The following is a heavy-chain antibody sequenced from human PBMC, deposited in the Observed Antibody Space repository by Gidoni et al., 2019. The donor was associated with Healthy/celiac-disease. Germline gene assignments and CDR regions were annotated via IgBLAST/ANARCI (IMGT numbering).Heavy chain of an antibody. Sequence: LSAAEVKKPGSSVKVSCKASGGTFSSYAIRWVRQAPGQGLEWMGGIIPIFGTANYAQKFQGRVTITADKSTSTAYMELSSLRSEDTAVYYCARGGDIVVVVAAKNYYGMDVWGQGTTVTVSS. CDR3: ARGGDIVVVVAAKNYYGMDV. J-gene: IGHJ6*02. D-gene: IGHD2-15*01. CDR1: GGTFSSYA. CDR2: IIPIFGTA. V-gene: IGHV1-69*06.